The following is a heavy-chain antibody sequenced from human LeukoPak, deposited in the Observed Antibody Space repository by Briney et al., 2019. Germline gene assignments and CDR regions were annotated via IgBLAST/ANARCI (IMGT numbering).Heavy chain of an antibody. J-gene: IGHJ4*02. V-gene: IGHV1-18*01. D-gene: IGHD3-16*01. CDR1: GYTFTSYG. Sequence: ASVKVSCKASGYTFTSYGICWVRQAPGQGLEWMGWISAYNGNTNYAQKLQGRVTMTTDTSTSTAYMELRSLRSDDTAVYYCARVDGWDRASAEFDYWGQGTLVTVSS. CDR2: ISAYNGNT. CDR3: ARVDGWDRASAEFDY.